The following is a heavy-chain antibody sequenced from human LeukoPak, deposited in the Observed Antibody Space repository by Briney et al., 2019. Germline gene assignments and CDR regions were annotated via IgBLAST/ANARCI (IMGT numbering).Heavy chain of an antibody. CDR1: GGSISSSSYY. D-gene: IGHD6-19*01. Sequence: PSETLSLTCTVSGGSISSSSYYWGWIRQPPGKGLEWIGSIYYSGSTYYNPSLKSRVTISVDTSKNQFSLKLSSVTAADTAVYYCARGLVRDYDYYYGMDVWGQGTTVTVSS. CDR2: IYYSGST. CDR3: ARGLVRDYDYYYGMDV. J-gene: IGHJ6*02. V-gene: IGHV4-39*01.